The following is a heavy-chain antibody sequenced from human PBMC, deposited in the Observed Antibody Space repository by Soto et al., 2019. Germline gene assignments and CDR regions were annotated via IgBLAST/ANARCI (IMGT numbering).Heavy chain of an antibody. CDR1: GFMFSTTD. CDR3: VKNSGWFNT. J-gene: IGHJ5*02. V-gene: IGHV3-23*01. D-gene: IGHD3-10*01. CDR2: IEGSGEIT. Sequence: GGSLRLSCAASGFMFSTTDMSWVRQAPGKGLEWLTTIEGSGEITYYADSVKGRFTISRDNSKSTVYLQMDSLTADDTAVYFCVKNSGWFNTWGQRTPVTVSS.